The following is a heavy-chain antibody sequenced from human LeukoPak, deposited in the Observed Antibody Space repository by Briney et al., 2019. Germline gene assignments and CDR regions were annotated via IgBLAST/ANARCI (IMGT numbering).Heavy chain of an antibody. CDR2: IKQDGSEK. CDR1: GFMFSSYW. Sequence: GGSLRLSCAASGFMFSSYWMSWVRQAPGKGLEWVANIKQDGSEKYYVDSVKGRFTISRDNAKNSLYLQMNSLRAEDTAVYYCARERSRAFDYWGQGTLVTVSS. J-gene: IGHJ4*02. CDR3: ARERSRAFDY. D-gene: IGHD6-13*01. V-gene: IGHV3-7*01.